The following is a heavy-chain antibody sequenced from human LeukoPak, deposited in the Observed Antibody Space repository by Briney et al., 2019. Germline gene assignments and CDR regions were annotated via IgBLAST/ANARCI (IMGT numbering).Heavy chain of an antibody. Sequence: GGSLRLSCAASGFTFSDYYMSWIRRAPGKGLEWVSYISSSGSTIYYADSVKGRFTISRDNAKNSLYLQMNSLRAEDTAVYDCARGHDYGDYDDAFDIWGQGTMVTASS. CDR1: GFTFSDYY. J-gene: IGHJ3*02. D-gene: IGHD4-17*01. CDR3: ARGHDYGDYDDAFDI. CDR2: ISSSGSTI. V-gene: IGHV3-11*04.